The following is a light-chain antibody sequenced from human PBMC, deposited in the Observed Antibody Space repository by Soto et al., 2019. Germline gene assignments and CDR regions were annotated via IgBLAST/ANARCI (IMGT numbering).Light chain of an antibody. V-gene: IGKV3-20*01. CDR2: GAS. CDR3: QQYSSSPWT. J-gene: IGKJ1*01. CDR1: QSVSSTY. Sequence: EIVLTQSPGTLSLSPGERATLSCRASQSVSSTYVAWYRQKPGQAPRLLIYGASSRATGIPDRFSGSGSGTDFTLTISRLEPEDFAVYYCQQYSSSPWTFGQGTKVDIK.